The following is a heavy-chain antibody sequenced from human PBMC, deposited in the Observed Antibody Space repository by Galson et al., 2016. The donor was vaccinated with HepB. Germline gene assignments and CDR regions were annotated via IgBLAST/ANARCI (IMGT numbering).Heavy chain of an antibody. J-gene: IGHJ4*02. D-gene: IGHD2-15*01. CDR3: ARGRVVYY. Sequence: SETLSLTCTVSDGSVSSGSYYWSWIRQPPGKGLEWIGFIYYSGDTNYNPSLKSRVTISLDTSKNQFSLKLSSVTAADTAVYYCARGRVVYYWGQGTLVTVSS. V-gene: IGHV4-61*01. CDR2: IYYSGDT. CDR1: DGSVSSGSYY.